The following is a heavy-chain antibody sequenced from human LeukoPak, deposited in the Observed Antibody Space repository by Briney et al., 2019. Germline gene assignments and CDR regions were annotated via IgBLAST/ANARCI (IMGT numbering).Heavy chain of an antibody. V-gene: IGHV3-49*04. CDR1: GFTFGDYG. Sequence: GGSLRLSCTASGFTFGDYGMSWVRQAPGKGLEWVGFIRSKAYGGTTEYAASVKGRFTISRDDSKSIAYLQMNSLKTEDTAMYYCVRDWGGYSDSWGQGTLVTVSS. CDR2: IRSKAYGGTT. CDR3: VRDWGGYSDS. J-gene: IGHJ4*02. D-gene: IGHD3-16*01.